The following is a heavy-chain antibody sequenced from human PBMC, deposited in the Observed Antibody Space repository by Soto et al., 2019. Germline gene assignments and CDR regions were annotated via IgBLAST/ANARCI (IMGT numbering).Heavy chain of an antibody. CDR2: IYSDGST. CDR1: GFTVSNNY. CDR3: ATSGISIFVVVPSFNY. D-gene: IGHD3-3*01. V-gene: IGHV3-53*01. Sequence: PGGSLRLSCAASGFTVSNNYMSWVRQAPGKGLEWVSVIYSDGSTYYADSAKGRFTISRDNSTNTVYLQMNSLRAEDTAVYYCATSGISIFVVVPSFNYWGQGPLVPSPQ. J-gene: IGHJ4*02.